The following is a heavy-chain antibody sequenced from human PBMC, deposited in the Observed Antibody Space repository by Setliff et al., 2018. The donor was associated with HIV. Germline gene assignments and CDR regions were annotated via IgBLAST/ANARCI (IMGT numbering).Heavy chain of an antibody. CDR3: AREGYYDSSGYAFDI. Sequence: LSLTCTVSGGSISSSNYYWGWIRQPPGKGLEWIGSIYTSGSTNYNPSLESRVTISLDTSKNQFSLKLSSVTAADTAVYYCAREGYYDSSGYAFDIWGQGTMVTVSS. J-gene: IGHJ3*02. D-gene: IGHD3-22*01. V-gene: IGHV4-39*07. CDR1: GGSISSSNYY. CDR2: IYTSGST.